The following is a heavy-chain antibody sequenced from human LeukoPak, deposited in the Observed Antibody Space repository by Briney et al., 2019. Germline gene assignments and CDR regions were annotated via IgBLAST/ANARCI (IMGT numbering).Heavy chain of an antibody. CDR3: ARLYYYDSTGYYYP. D-gene: IGHD3-22*01. J-gene: IGHJ5*02. V-gene: IGHV3-48*04. CDR1: GFTLSSYS. Sequence: GGSLRHSCAASGFTLSSYSVSWVRQAPGKGLAWVSYISSTSSTIYYADSVKGRFTISRDNAKNPLYLQMNSLRAEDTADYYCARLYYYDSTGYYYPWGQGTQVTVSS. CDR2: ISSTSSTI.